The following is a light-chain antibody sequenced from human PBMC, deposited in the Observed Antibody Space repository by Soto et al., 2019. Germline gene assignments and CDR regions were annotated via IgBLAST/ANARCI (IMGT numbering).Light chain of an antibody. Sequence: DIQMNQSPSSLSASVGARVTITCRASQSISSYLNWYQQKPGKAPKLLIYAASSMQSGVPSRFIGRGSGTYFTLAIRRLQSEDFSTDYCQKSDSTPYTFGQGTKLASK. CDR1: QSISSY. CDR2: AAS. CDR3: QKSDSTPYT. V-gene: IGKV1-39*01. J-gene: IGKJ2*01.